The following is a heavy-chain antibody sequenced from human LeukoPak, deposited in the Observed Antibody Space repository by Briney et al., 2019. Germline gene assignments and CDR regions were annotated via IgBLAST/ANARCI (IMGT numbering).Heavy chain of an antibody. V-gene: IGHV3-11*04. Sequence: GGSLRLSCAVSGFNVNWNYMSWVRQAPGKGLEWVSYISSSGSTIYCADSVKGRFTISRDNAKNSLYLQMNSLRAEDTAVYYCVRPHYYDSSGYYFGFDYWGQGTLVTVSS. D-gene: IGHD3-22*01. J-gene: IGHJ4*02. CDR1: GFNVNWNY. CDR2: ISSSGSTI. CDR3: VRPHYYDSSGYYFGFDY.